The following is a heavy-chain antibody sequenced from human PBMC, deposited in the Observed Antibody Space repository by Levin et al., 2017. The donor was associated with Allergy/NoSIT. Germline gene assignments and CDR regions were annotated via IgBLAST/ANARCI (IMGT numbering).Heavy chain of an antibody. CDR2: IGSSSSTI. CDR3: ARVVSYGFFDY. D-gene: IGHD5-18*01. V-gene: IGHV3-48*01. Sequence: GASVKVSCAASGFTFSSYSMNWVRQAPGKGLEWVSYIGSSSSTIYYADSVKGRFTISRDNAKKSLYLQMNSLRAEDTAVYYCARVVSYGFFDYWGQGTLVTVSS. CDR1: GFTFSSYS. J-gene: IGHJ4*02.